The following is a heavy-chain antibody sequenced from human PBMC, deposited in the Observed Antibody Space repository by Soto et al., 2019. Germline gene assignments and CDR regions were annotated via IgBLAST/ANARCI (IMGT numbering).Heavy chain of an antibody. CDR3: ARDLSVYSYGSYYYYYYGMDV. CDR1: GGTFSSYA. V-gene: IGHV1-69*01. Sequence: QVQLVQSGAEVKKPGSSVKVSCKASGGTFSSYAISWVRQAPGQGLEWMGGIIPIFGTANYPQKFQGRVTITADESTSTAYMELSSLRSEDTAVYYCARDLSVYSYGSYYYYYYGMDVWGQGTTVTVSS. J-gene: IGHJ6*02. D-gene: IGHD5-18*01. CDR2: IIPIFGTA.